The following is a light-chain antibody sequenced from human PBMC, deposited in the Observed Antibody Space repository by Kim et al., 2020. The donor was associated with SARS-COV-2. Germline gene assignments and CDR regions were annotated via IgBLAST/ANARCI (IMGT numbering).Light chain of an antibody. CDR1: SSDVGAYKY. Sequence: QSALTQPASVSGSPGQSITISCAGTSSDVGAYKYVSWYQQHPGKAPKLLIYDVSDRPSGVSNRFSGSKSGNTASLTISGLQAENEADYYCTSYTSSSTYVFETGTKVTVL. CDR3: TSYTSSSTYV. V-gene: IGLV2-14*03. CDR2: DVS. J-gene: IGLJ1*01.